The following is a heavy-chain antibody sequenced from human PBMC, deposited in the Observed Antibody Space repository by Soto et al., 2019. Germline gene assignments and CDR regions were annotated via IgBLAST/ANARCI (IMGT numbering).Heavy chain of an antibody. CDR2: ISPKSGNI. Sequence: QVHLVQSGAEVKKPGASVNVSCKTSGYTFTRNGISWVRQAPGQGLEWMGWISPKSGNIKYARKFQGRVIMTTDTSTSTAYMELRSLRSDDTAVYYCVKDRDSNSWPSRDVWGPGTTVTVSS. D-gene: IGHD3-22*01. J-gene: IGHJ6*02. CDR1: GYTFTRNG. V-gene: IGHV1-18*01. CDR3: VKDRDSNSWPSRDV.